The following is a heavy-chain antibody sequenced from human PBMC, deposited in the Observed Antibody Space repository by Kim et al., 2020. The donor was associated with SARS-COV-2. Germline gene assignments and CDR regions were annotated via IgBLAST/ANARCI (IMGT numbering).Heavy chain of an antibody. CDR1: GFTFSSYE. Sequence: GGSLRLSCAASGFTFSSYEMNWVRQAPGKGLEWVSYISSSGSTIYYADSVKGRFTISRDNAKNSLYLQMNSLRAEDTAVYYCARDKGIAAAYYYYYGMDVWGQGTTVTVSS. J-gene: IGHJ6*02. D-gene: IGHD6-13*01. CDR2: ISSSGSTI. V-gene: IGHV3-48*03. CDR3: ARDKGIAAAYYYYYGMDV.